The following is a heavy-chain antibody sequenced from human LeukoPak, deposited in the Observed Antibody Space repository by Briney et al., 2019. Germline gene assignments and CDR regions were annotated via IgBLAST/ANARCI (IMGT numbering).Heavy chain of an antibody. D-gene: IGHD3-9*01. J-gene: IGHJ4*02. CDR3: ARGSTRVLRYFDWLLPQDYYFDY. CDR1: GYTFTGYY. Sequence: ASVKVSCKASGYTFTGYYMHWVRQAPGQGLEWMGWINPNSGGTNYAQKFQGWVTMTRDTSISTAYTELSRLRSDDTAVYYCARGSTRVLRYFDWLLPQDYYFDYWGQGTLVTVSS. CDR2: INPNSGGT. V-gene: IGHV1-2*04.